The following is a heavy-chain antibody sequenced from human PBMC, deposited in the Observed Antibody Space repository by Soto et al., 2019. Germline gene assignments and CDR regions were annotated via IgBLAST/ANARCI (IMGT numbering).Heavy chain of an antibody. D-gene: IGHD3-10*01. J-gene: IGHJ4*02. CDR1: GGSISSNY. CDR2: IYYSGLT. Sequence: QVQLQESGPGLVKPSETLSLMCTVSGGSISSNYWSWIRQAPGKGLEYIGYIYYSGLTNYNPSLKSRVTISVDTSKNQFSLKLSSVTAADTAVYYCARGGGSPDYWGQGTLVTVSS. CDR3: ARGGGSPDY. V-gene: IGHV4-59*01.